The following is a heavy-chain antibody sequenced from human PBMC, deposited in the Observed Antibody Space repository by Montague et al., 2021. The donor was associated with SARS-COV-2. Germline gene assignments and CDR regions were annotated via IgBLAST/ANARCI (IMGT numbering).Heavy chain of an antibody. J-gene: IGHJ4*02. CDR2: ISWNGHSI. CDR1: GFTFDDYG. D-gene: IGHD3-22*01. CDR3: AKAPDSYDSSGYLSTYFDY. V-gene: IGHV3-9*01. Sequence: SLRLSCAASGFTFDDYGMHWVRQAPGKGLEWVSGISWNGHSIDYADSVKGRFTISRDNAKNSLYLQMDSLRVEDTAFYYCAKAPDSYDSSGYLSTYFDYWGQGTLVTVSS.